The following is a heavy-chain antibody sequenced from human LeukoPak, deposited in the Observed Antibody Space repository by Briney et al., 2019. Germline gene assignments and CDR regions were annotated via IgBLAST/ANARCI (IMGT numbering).Heavy chain of an antibody. CDR3: AGRKGRLGELSSFDAFDI. CDR1: GGSISSTSYY. D-gene: IGHD3-16*02. V-gene: IGHV4-39*01. J-gene: IGHJ3*02. CDR2: IYYSGST. Sequence: SETLSLTCTVSGGSISSTSYYWGWIRQPPGKGLEWIGSIYYSGSTYYNPSLKSRVTIFVDTSKNQFSLKLSSVTAADTAVYYCAGRKGRLGELSSFDAFDIWGQGTMVTVSS.